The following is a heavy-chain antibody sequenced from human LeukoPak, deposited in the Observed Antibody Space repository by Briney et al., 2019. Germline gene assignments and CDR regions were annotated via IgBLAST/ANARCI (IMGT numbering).Heavy chain of an antibody. V-gene: IGHV4-4*07. CDR1: GGSLSSYY. D-gene: IGHD5-24*01. J-gene: IGHJ3*02. Sequence: PSETLSVTCTVSGGSLSSYYWSWIRQPAGKGLEWIGRIYTSGSTNYNPSLKSRVTMSVDTSKNQFSLKLSSVTAADTAVYYCARDAPLEMATIDDAFDIWGQGTMVTVSS. CDR2: IYTSGST. CDR3: ARDAPLEMATIDDAFDI.